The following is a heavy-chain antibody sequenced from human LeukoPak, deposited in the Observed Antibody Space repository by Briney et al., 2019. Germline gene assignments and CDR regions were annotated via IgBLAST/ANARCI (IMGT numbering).Heavy chain of an antibody. CDR2: IYHSGST. D-gene: IGHD2-2*01. CDR1: GYSISRGYY. Sequence: PSQTLSLTCAVSGYSISRGYYWGWIRQSPGKGLEWIGSIYHSGSTNYNPSLKSRVTISVDKSKNQFSLKLSSVTAADTAVYYCARVLVPATTMTHFEYYYYMDVWGKGTTVTVSS. V-gene: IGHV4-38-2*01. CDR3: ARVLVPATTMTHFEYYYYMDV. J-gene: IGHJ6*03.